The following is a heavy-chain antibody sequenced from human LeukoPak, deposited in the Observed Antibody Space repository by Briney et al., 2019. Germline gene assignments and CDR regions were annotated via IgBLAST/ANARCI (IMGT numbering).Heavy chain of an antibody. CDR1: GYTFTSYY. J-gene: IGHJ6*03. CDR2: INPSGGST. Sequence: ASVTVSCTASGYTFTSYYMHWVRQAPGQGLEWMGIINPSGGSTSYAQKFQGRVTMTRDMSTSTVYMELSSLRSEDTAVYYCATASYGSGDHYYYYMDVWGKGTTVTISS. D-gene: IGHD3-10*01. V-gene: IGHV1-46*01. CDR3: ATASYGSGDHYYYYMDV.